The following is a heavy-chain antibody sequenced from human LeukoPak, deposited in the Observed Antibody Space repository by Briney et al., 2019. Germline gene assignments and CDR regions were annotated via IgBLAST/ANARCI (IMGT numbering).Heavy chain of an antibody. CDR2: ISGSGGST. D-gene: IGHD6-13*01. Sequence: GGSLRLSCAASGFTFSSYAMSWVRQAPGRGLEWVSAISGSGGSTYYADSVKGRFTISRDNSKNTLYLQMNSLRAEDTAVYYCAKLVAGYSSSWEGAEYFQHWGQGTLVTVSS. J-gene: IGHJ1*01. CDR1: GFTFSSYA. CDR3: AKLVAGYSSSWEGAEYFQH. V-gene: IGHV3-23*01.